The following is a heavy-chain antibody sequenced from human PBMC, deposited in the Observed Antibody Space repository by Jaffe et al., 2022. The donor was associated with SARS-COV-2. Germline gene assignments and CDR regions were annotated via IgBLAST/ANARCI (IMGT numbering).Heavy chain of an antibody. CDR3: ARNPYDFDSSGLGIFDY. V-gene: IGHV3-7*01. D-gene: IGHD3-22*01. CDR2: IKQDGSEK. J-gene: IGHJ4*02. Sequence: EVQLVESGGGLVQPGGSLRLSCAASGFTFSSYWMSWVRQAPGKGLEWVANIKQDGSEKYYVDSVKGRFTISRDNAKNSLYLQMNSLRAEDTAVYYCARNPYDFDSSGLGIFDYWGQGTLVTVSS. CDR1: GFTFSSYW.